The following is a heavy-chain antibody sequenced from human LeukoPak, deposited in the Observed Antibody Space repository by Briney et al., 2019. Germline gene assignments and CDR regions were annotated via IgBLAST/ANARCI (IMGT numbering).Heavy chain of an antibody. CDR2: ISVFNGNT. CDR1: GYIFASYG. D-gene: IGHD6-13*01. Sequence: ASVKVSCKASGYIFASYGISWVRQAPGQGLEWMGWISVFNGNTNYAQKLQGSVTMTTDTSTSTVYMELKSLRSDDTAVYYCARGGPFSSTWYGDFWGQGTLVTVSS. CDR3: ARGGPFSSTWYGDF. V-gene: IGHV1-18*01. J-gene: IGHJ4*02.